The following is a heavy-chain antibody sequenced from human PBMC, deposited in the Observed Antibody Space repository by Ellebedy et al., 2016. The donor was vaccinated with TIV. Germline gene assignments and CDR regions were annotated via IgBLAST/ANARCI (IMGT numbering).Heavy chain of an antibody. Sequence: ASVKVSCKVSGYTLTDLSKHWVRQAPGKGLEWMGGFDLEDGETIYAQKFEGRVTMTEDTSTDTAYMELSSLRSEDTAVYYCARSRVVAVPTIFDYWGQGTLVTVSS. CDR3: ARSRVVAVPTIFDY. V-gene: IGHV1-24*01. CDR2: FDLEDGET. CDR1: GYTLTDLS. J-gene: IGHJ4*02. D-gene: IGHD2-2*01.